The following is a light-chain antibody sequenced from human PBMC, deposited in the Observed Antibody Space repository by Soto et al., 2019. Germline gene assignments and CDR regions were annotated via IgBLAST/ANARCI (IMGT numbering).Light chain of an antibody. J-gene: IGKJ3*01. CDR2: GAS. Sequence: EIVMTQSPATLSVSPGERATLSCRASQSVSSNLAWYQQKPGQAPRLLIYGASTRATGIPARFSGSGSGTEFTLTISSLLSEDSAVYYCQQYNNWPLTFGPGTKVDIK. CDR1: QSVSSN. CDR3: QQYNNWPLT. V-gene: IGKV3-15*01.